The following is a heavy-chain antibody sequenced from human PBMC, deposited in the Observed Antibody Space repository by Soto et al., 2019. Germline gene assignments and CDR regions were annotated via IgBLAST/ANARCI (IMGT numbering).Heavy chain of an antibody. CDR2: ISGGGDAT. J-gene: IGHJ2*01. CDR1: GFTFINYA. V-gene: IGHV3-23*01. D-gene: IGHD2-2*01. CDR3: ARKVVGSTSRPDYWYFSL. Sequence: EVQLLESGGDSVQPGGSVRLSCAGSGFTFINYAMNWVRQAPGKGVEWVSTISGGGDATFFADSVRGRFTFSRDNSKNMGTLQIDSLGVDYTAVYYCARKVVGSTSRPDYWYFSLWSRGTPVTVSS.